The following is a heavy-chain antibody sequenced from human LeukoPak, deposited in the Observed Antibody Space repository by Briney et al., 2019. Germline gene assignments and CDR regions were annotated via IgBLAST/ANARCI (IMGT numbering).Heavy chain of an antibody. D-gene: IGHD2-15*01. V-gene: IGHV3-33*01. CDR1: GFTFSTYG. CDR2: ICNRGNNK. CDR3: ARALYSVWWYGPDC. J-gene: IGHJ4*02. Sequence: PGGSQRLSCAASGFTFSTYGMHWVRHALDKGLEWVALICNRGNNKYYADSAKGRFTISRDNSKNMLYLQMKSVRADDTAVLYFARALYSVWWYGPDCWGQGTQVTDSS.